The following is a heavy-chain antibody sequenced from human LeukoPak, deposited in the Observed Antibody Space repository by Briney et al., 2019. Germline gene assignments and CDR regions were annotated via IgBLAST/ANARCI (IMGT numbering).Heavy chain of an antibody. Sequence: PGGSLRLSCAASGFTFSSYAMHWVRQAPGKGLEWVAVMSYDGRSEYYADSVKGRFTISRDTSKNTVYLQMNSLRIEDTAVYYCARDSVTTGYSFDYWGQGTLVTVSS. CDR2: MSYDGRSE. CDR3: ARDSVTTGYSFDY. J-gene: IGHJ4*02. V-gene: IGHV3-30*04. CDR1: GFTFSSYA. D-gene: IGHD4-17*01.